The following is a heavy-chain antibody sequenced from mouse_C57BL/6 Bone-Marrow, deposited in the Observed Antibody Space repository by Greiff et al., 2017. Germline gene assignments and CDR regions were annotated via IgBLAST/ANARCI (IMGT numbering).Heavy chain of an antibody. CDR3: ARWYDGSPFDY. CDR2: IDPSDSYT. V-gene: IGHV1-59*01. D-gene: IGHD1-1*01. J-gene: IGHJ2*01. Sequence: QVQLQQPGAELVRPGTSVKLSCKASGYTFTSYWMHWVKQRPGQGLEWIGVIDPSDSYTNYNQKFKGKATLTADTSSSTAYMQLSSLTSEDSAVYYCARWYDGSPFDYWGQGTTLTVSS. CDR1: GYTFTSYW.